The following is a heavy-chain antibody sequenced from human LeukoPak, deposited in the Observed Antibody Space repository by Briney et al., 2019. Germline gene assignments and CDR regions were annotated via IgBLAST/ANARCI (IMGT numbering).Heavy chain of an antibody. CDR1: GFTVSSNY. D-gene: IGHD4-17*01. Sequence: GGSLRLSCAASGFTVSSNYMSWVRQAPGKGLEWVSVLYSGGTTYSAHSVKGRFTISRDNSKNTLFLQMNSLRAEDTAVYYCARDNDYGGYYFDYWGQGTLVTVSS. CDR2: LYSGGTT. J-gene: IGHJ4*02. V-gene: IGHV3-66*01. CDR3: ARDNDYGGYYFDY.